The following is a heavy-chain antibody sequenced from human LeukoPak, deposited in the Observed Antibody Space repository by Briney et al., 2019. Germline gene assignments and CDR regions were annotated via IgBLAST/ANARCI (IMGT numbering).Heavy chain of an antibody. V-gene: IGHV1-2*02. Sequence: GASVKVSCKASGYTFTGYYMHWVRQAPGQGLEWMGWINPNSGGTNYAQKFQGRVTMTRDTSISTAYMELSRLRSDDTAVYYCAREECSGGSCYLFDYWGQGTLVTVSS. CDR2: INPNSGGT. D-gene: IGHD2-15*01. CDR1: GYTFTGYY. CDR3: AREECSGGSCYLFDY. J-gene: IGHJ4*02.